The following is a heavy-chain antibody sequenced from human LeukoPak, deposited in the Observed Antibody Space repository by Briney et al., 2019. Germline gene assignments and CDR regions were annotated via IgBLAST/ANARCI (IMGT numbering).Heavy chain of an antibody. V-gene: IGHV3-48*03. CDR3: AALKRLTFIVAVEQAGAGDFDL. D-gene: IGHD3-22*01. Sequence: GGSLTLSCAASGFTFRSYEMSWVRQAPGKGLEWVSYISSSGDIVYYADSVKCRFTLSRDNAKNSLNMQMNSLRAEDTATYYCAALKRLTFIVAVEQAGAGDFDLWGRGTLVSVSS. CDR2: ISSSGDIV. CDR1: GFTFRSYE. J-gene: IGHJ2*01.